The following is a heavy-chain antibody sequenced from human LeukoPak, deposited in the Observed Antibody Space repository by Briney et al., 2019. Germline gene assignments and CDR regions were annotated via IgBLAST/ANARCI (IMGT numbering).Heavy chain of an antibody. CDR2: ISSSSSYI. CDR3: ARGFIAAAWDYMDV. V-gene: IGHV3-21*01. Sequence: GGSLRLSCAASGFTFSSYSMNWVRQAPGKGLEWVSSISSSSSYIYYADSVKGRFTISRDNAQNSLYLQMNSLRAEDTAVYYCARGFIAAAWDYMDVWGKGTTVTVSS. CDR1: GFTFSSYS. D-gene: IGHD6-13*01. J-gene: IGHJ6*03.